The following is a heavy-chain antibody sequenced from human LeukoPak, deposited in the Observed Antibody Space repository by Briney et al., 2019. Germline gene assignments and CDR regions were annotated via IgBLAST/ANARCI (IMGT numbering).Heavy chain of an antibody. CDR2: TYYRSKWYN. CDR3: ARAPTPIIAVAGSFDY. D-gene: IGHD6-19*01. CDR1: GDSVSSNSAA. J-gene: IGHJ4*02. Sequence: SQTLSLTCAISGDSVSSNSAAWNWIRQSPSRGLEWLGTTYYRSKWYNDYAVSVKSRITINPDTSKNQFSLQVNSVTPEDTAVYYCARAPTPIIAVAGSFDYWGQGTLVTVSS. V-gene: IGHV6-1*01.